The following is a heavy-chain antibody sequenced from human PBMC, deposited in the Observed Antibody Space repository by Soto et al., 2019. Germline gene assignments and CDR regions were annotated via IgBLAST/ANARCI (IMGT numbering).Heavy chain of an antibody. Sequence: PSETLSLTCTVSGGSISSGGYYWSWIRQHPGKGLEWIGYIYYGGSTYYNPSLKSRVTISVDTSKNQFSLKLSSVTAADTAVYYCARSVPGPVLVGYFDYWGQGTLVTVSS. CDR2: IYYGGST. D-gene: IGHD3-16*01. CDR3: ARSVPGPVLVGYFDY. V-gene: IGHV4-31*03. CDR1: GGSISSGGYY. J-gene: IGHJ4*02.